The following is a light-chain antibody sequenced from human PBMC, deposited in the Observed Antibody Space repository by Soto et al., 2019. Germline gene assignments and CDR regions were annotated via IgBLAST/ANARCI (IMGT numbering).Light chain of an antibody. J-gene: IGKJ1*01. V-gene: IGKV1-5*01. CDR2: DAS. CDR3: QQDNSYSQT. Sequence: DIQMTQSPSTLSASVGDRVSITCRASQSISSRLAWYQEKPGKAPKLLIYDASSLESGVPSRFSGSGSGTEFTLTISSLQPDDFATYYCQQDNSYSQTFGQGTKVEIK. CDR1: QSISSR.